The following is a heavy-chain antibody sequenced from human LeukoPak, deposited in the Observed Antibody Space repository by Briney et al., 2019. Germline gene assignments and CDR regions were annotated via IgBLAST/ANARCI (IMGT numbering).Heavy chain of an antibody. CDR1: GGSFSGYY. J-gene: IGHJ4*02. CDR2: INHSGST. Sequence: PSETLSLTCAVYGGSFSGYYWSWIRQPPGKGLEWIGEINHSGSTNYNPSLKSRVTISVDTSKNQFSLKLSSVTAADTAVYYCARGHGYCSSTSCRPYYFDYWGQGTLVTVSS. V-gene: IGHV4-34*01. D-gene: IGHD2-2*01. CDR3: ARGHGYCSSTSCRPYYFDY.